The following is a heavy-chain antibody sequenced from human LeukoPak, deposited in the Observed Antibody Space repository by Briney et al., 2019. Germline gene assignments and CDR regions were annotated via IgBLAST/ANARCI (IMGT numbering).Heavy chain of an antibody. CDR3: ARNWFDP. V-gene: IGHV3-23*01. Sequence: PGGSLRLSCAVSGFPFSDFAMSWVRQAPGKGLEWVSTISGGGDNTYFADSVKGRFTISRDNSKNTLFLQMVSLRAEDTAVYYCARNWFDPWGQGTLVTVSS. J-gene: IGHJ5*02. CDR1: GFPFSDFA. CDR2: ISGGGDNT.